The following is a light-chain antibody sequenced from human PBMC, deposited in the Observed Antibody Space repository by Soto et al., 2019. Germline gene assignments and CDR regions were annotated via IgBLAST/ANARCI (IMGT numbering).Light chain of an antibody. Sequence: QLTQSPSSLSASVGDRVTITCRASQDNSRYLAWYQQRAGKAPKLLIYGASTLQSGVPSRFSGSGSGTEFTLTISSLQPEDFATYHCQQLQRTPFTFGPGTTVDV. CDR1: QDNSRY. CDR3: QQLQRTPFT. V-gene: IGKV1-9*01. J-gene: IGKJ3*01. CDR2: GAS.